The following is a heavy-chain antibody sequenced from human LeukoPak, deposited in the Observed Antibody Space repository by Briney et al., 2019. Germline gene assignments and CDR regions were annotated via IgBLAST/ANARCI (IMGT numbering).Heavy chain of an antibody. Sequence: PGGSLRLPCAASGFTFSSYWMHWVRQALGKGLVWVSRIKSDGSSTTYADSVKGRFTISRDNAKNTLYLQMNSLRAEDTAVYYCARATLGYSSGWYDNWGQGTLVTVSS. CDR1: GFTFSSYW. CDR3: ARATLGYSSGWYDN. V-gene: IGHV3-74*01. D-gene: IGHD6-19*01. CDR2: IKSDGSST. J-gene: IGHJ5*02.